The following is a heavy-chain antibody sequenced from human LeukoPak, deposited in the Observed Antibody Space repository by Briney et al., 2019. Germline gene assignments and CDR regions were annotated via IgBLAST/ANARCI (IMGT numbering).Heavy chain of an antibody. CDR2: MNSNSGNT. J-gene: IGHJ4*02. Sequence: GASVKVSCKASGYTFTNYDIMWVRQATGQGPEWMGWMNSNSGNTGYAQKFQGRVTMTRDTSINTAYMELHSLTSEDTAVYYCARGQGGTVVRGYLDYWGQGTLVTVSS. V-gene: IGHV1-8*01. CDR1: GYTFTNYD. D-gene: IGHD3-10*01. CDR3: ARGQGGTVVRGYLDY.